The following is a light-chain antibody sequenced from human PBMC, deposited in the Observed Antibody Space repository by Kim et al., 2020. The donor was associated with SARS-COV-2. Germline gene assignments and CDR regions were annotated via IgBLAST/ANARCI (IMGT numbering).Light chain of an antibody. CDR1: KLGNKY. Sequence: ELTQPPSVSVSPGQTASITCSGDKLGNKYACWYQQKPGQSPVLVIYQDKKRPSGIPERFSGSNSGNTATLTISGTQAMDEADYYCQAWDSSTAVFGGG. CDR2: QDK. V-gene: IGLV3-1*01. CDR3: QAWDSSTAV. J-gene: IGLJ3*02.